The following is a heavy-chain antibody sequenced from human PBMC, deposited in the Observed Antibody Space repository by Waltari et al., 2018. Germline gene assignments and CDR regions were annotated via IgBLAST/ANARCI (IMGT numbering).Heavy chain of an antibody. J-gene: IGHJ3*02. V-gene: IGHV3-30*02. Sequence: QVQLVESGGGVVQPGGSLRLSCAASGFTFSSYGMHWVRQAPGKGLEGVAFIRDDGSNKHYADSVKGRFTISRDNSKNTLYLQMNSLRAEDTAVYYCAKDEYGSGSHDAFDIWGQGTMVTVSS. CDR1: GFTFSSYG. CDR2: IRDDGSNK. D-gene: IGHD3-10*01. CDR3: AKDEYGSGSHDAFDI.